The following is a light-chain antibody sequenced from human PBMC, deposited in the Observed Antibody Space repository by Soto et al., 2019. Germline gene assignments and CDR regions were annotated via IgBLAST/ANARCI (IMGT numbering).Light chain of an antibody. J-gene: IGKJ2*01. CDR1: QSVSSSY. CDR2: GAS. CDR3: QQYGISPPYT. Sequence: EIVLTQSPGTLSLSPGERATLSCRASQSVSSSYLAWYQQKPGQAPRLLIYGASSRATGIRDRFSGSGSGTDFTLTISRLEPEDFAVYYCQQYGISPPYTFGQGTKLEIK. V-gene: IGKV3-20*01.